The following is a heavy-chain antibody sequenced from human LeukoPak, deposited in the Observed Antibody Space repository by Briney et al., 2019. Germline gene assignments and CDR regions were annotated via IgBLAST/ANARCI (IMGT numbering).Heavy chain of an antibody. V-gene: IGHV1-2*04. CDR1: GYTFTSYY. Sequence: EASVKVSCTASGYTFTSYYMHWVRQAPGQGLEWMGWINPNSGGTNYAQKFQGWVTMTRDTSISTAYMELSRLRSDDTAVYYCARDRHGVGPDDYWGQGTLVTVSS. CDR2: INPNSGGT. D-gene: IGHD4-17*01. CDR3: ARDRHGVGPDDY. J-gene: IGHJ4*02.